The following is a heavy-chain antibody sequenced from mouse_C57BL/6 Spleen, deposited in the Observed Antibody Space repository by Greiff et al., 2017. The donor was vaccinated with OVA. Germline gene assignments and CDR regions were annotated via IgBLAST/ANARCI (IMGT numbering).Heavy chain of an antibody. CDR3: AEAEPDWYFDV. J-gene: IGHJ1*03. Sequence: VMLVESGPGLVAPSQSLSITCTASGFSLTSYGVSWVRQPPGKGLEWLGAIWGDGSTNYHSALISRLCIRTDNSKRQVFLKLNRLQTDDTATYYSAEAEPDWYFDVWGTGTTVTVSS. CDR1: GFSLTSYG. CDR2: IWGDGST. V-gene: IGHV2-3*01.